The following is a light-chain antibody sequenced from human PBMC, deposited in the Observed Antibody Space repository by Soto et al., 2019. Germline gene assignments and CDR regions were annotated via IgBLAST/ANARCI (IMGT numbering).Light chain of an antibody. CDR3: QQLNSYPLT. Sequence: DIQLTQSPSFLSASVGDRVTITCRASQGISSFLAWYQQKPGKAPKLLIYAASTLQSGVPSRFSGSGSGTEFTLTVSSRQPEDFATYFCQQLNSYPLTFGGGTKVEI. J-gene: IGKJ4*01. CDR1: QGISSF. V-gene: IGKV1-9*01. CDR2: AAS.